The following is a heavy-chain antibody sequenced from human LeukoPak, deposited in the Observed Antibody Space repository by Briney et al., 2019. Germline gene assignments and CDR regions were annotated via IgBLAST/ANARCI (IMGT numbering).Heavy chain of an antibody. CDR2: IYYSGST. V-gene: IGHV4-59*08. Sequence: PSETLSLTCTVSGGSISSYYWSWIRQPPGKGLEWIGYIYYSGSTNYNPSLKSRVTISVDTSKNQFSLKLSSVTAADTAVYYCARVGSYYGSGRAQKRYYYYGMDVWGQGTTVTVS. CDR3: ARVGSYYGSGRAQKRYYYYGMDV. J-gene: IGHJ6*02. D-gene: IGHD3-10*01. CDR1: GGSISSYY.